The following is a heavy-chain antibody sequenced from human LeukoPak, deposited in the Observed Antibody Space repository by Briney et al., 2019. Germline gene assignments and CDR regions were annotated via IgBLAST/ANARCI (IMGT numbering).Heavy chain of an antibody. D-gene: IGHD5-24*01. CDR2: IIPILGIA. V-gene: IGHV1-69*04. J-gene: IGHJ4*02. CDR1: GYTFTSYG. CDR3: ARARRDGYNSPYYFDY. Sequence: GASVKVSCKASGYTFTSYGISWVRQAPGQGLEWMGRIIPILGIANYAQKFQGRVTITADKSTSTAYMELSSLRSEDTAVYYCARARRDGYNSPYYFDYWGQGTLVTVSS.